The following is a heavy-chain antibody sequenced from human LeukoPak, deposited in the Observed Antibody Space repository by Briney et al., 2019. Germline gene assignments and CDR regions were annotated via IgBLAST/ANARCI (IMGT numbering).Heavy chain of an antibody. J-gene: IGHJ4*02. V-gene: IGHV3-30*03. Sequence: PGGSLRLSCAASGFTFSSYGMHWVRQAPGKGLEWVAVISYDGSNKYYVDSVKGRFTISRDNAKNSLYLQMNSLRAEDTAVYYCARDTRGGWFQKLRPDYWGQGTLVTVSS. CDR3: ARDTRGGWFQKLRPDY. D-gene: IGHD2-15*01. CDR1: GFTFSSYG. CDR2: ISYDGSNK.